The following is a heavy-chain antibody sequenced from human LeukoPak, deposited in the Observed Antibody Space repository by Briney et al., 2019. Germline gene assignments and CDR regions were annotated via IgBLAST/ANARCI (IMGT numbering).Heavy chain of an antibody. D-gene: IGHD4/OR15-4a*01. CDR2: IYHSGST. CDR3: ARERAASPNDYYYYMDV. J-gene: IGHJ6*03. CDR1: AYSISSGYY. V-gene: IGHV4-38-2*02. Sequence: PSETLSLTCTVSAYSISSGYYWGWIRQPPGKGLEWIGSIYHSGSTYYNPSLKSRVTISVDTSKNQFSLKLNSVTAADTAVYYCARERAASPNDYYYYMDVWGKGTTVTVSS.